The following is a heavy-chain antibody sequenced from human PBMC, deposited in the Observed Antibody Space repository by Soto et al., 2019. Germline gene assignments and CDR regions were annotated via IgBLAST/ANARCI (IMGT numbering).Heavy chain of an antibody. Sequence: PSETLSLTCTVSGGSISSGGYYWSWIRQHPGKGLEWIGYIYYSGSTYYNPPLKSRVTISVDTSKNQFSLKLSSVTAADTAVYYCARGYYGSGSYLVWFDPWGQGTLVTVSS. V-gene: IGHV4-31*03. CDR1: GGSISSGGYY. CDR3: ARGYYGSGSYLVWFDP. D-gene: IGHD3-10*01. J-gene: IGHJ5*02. CDR2: IYYSGST.